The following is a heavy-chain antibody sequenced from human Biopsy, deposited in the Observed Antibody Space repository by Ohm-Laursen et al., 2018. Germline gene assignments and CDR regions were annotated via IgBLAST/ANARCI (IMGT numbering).Heavy chain of an antibody. J-gene: IGHJ4*02. V-gene: IGHV1-2*02. CDR1: GYTLTGYY. CDR3: AIDGNDFLTDYLKIDQ. Sequence: ASVKVSCKASGYTLTGYYLHWVRQAPGQGLGWMGWINPMSGGTHYLEKLRGRVTMTRDTSISTAYMEMSSLRSDDTAVYYCAIDGNDFLTDYLKIDQWGQGTLVTVSS. CDR2: INPMSGGT. D-gene: IGHD3-9*01.